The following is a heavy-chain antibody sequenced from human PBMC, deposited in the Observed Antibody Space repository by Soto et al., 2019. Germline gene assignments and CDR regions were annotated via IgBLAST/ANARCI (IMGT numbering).Heavy chain of an antibody. CDR2: LHSTRYG. V-gene: IGHV4-59*01. CDR3: TRSGHTFDRVV. Sequence: QVQLQESGPGLVKPSQTLSLTCTVTGASMRNYYGSWIRQPPGQGLEYSGYLHSTRYGYYNSSLKRRVPISVDTSSNQFSLTLSSVTVLDTAVYCCTRSGHTFDRVVWGQGILVTVSS. J-gene: IGHJ4*02. D-gene: IGHD3-9*01. CDR1: GASMRNYY.